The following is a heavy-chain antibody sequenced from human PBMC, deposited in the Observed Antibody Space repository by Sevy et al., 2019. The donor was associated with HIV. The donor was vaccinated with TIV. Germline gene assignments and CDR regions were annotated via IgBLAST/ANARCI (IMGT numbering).Heavy chain of an antibody. Sequence: ALVKVSCKASGYTFTSYGMSWVRQAPGQGLEWMGWISVYNGNTNYAQKLQGRVTMTTDTSTSTAYMELRSLRSDDTAVYYCAREGITMVRGVIIAFDYWGQGTLVTVSS. CDR2: ISVYNGNT. D-gene: IGHD3-10*01. V-gene: IGHV1-18*01. CDR3: AREGITMVRGVIIAFDY. J-gene: IGHJ4*02. CDR1: GYTFTSYG.